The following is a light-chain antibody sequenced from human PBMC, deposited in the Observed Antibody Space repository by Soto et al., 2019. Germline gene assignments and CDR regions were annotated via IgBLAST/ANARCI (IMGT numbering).Light chain of an antibody. CDR2: EVR. J-gene: IGLJ1*01. CDR3: SSYAGSNNEV. CDR1: SSDVGYYNY. V-gene: IGLV2-8*01. Sequence: QSALTQPPSASGSPVQSVTISCPATSSDVGYYNYVSWYQQHPGKAPKLLIYEVRNRPSGVPDRFSGSKSGNTASLTVSGLQAEDEADYYCSSYAGSNNEVFGTGTKVTVL.